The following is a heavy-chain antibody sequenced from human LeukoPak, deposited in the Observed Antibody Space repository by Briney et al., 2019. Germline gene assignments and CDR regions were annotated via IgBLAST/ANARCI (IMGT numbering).Heavy chain of an antibody. V-gene: IGHV1-18*01. CDR2: ISAYNGNT. J-gene: IGHJ6*02. CDR1: GYTFTSYG. CDR3: ARDLYNWNDEGYYGMDV. D-gene: IGHD1-1*01. Sequence: GASVKVSCKASGYTFTSYGISWVRQAPGQGLEWMGWISAYNGNTNYAQKLQGRVTITTDTSTSTAYMELRSLRSDDTAVYYCARDLYNWNDEGYYGMDVWGQGSAVTVSS.